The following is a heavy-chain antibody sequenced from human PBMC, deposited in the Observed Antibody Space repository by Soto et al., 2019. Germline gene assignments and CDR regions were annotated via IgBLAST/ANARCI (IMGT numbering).Heavy chain of an antibody. V-gene: IGHV1-18*01. D-gene: IGHD2-15*01. J-gene: IGHJ4*02. CDR1: GYTFTSYG. Sequence: QVQLVQSGAEVKKPGASVKVSCKASGYTFTSYGISWVRQAPGQGLEWMGWISAYNGNTNYAQKLQGRVTMTTDTPXXXXXXXXXXXXXXXXXVYYXXVXAQPYYFDYWGQGTLVTVSS. CDR2: ISAYNGNT. CDR3: XVXAQPYYFDY.